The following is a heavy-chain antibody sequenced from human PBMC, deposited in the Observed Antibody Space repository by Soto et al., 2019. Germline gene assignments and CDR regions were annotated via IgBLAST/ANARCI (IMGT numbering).Heavy chain of an antibody. V-gene: IGHV5-10-1*01. D-gene: IGHD1-7*01. CDR1: GYSFTSYW. J-gene: IGHJ4*02. CDR2: IDPSDSYT. Sequence: GESLKISCKGSGYSFTSYWISWVRQMPGKGLEWMGRIDPSDSYTNYSPSFQGHVTISADKSISTAYLQWSSLKASDTAMYYCASLGRWNYDTFDYWGQGTLVTVSS. CDR3: ASLGRWNYDTFDY.